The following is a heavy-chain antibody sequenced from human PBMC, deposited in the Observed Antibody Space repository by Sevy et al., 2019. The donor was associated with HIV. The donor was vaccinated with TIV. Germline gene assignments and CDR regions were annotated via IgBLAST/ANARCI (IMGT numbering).Heavy chain of an antibody. Sequence: TLSLTCTVSGGSTSSGGYYWSWIRQHPGKGLEWIGYIYYSGSTYYNPSLKSRVTISVDTSKNQFSLKLSSVTAADTAVYYCASGGGLELPIDYWGQGTLVTVSS. D-gene: IGHD1-7*01. V-gene: IGHV4-31*03. J-gene: IGHJ4*02. CDR2: IYYSGST. CDR1: GGSTSSGGYY. CDR3: ASGGGLELPIDY.